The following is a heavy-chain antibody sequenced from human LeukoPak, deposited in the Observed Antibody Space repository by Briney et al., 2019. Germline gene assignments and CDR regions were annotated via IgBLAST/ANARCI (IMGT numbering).Heavy chain of an antibody. J-gene: IGHJ6*02. Sequence: GESLQISCQGSGYSFTTYWIVWVRQMPGKGLEWMGIIYPGDSDTRYSPSFQGQVTISADKSISTTYLQWSSLKASDTAMYYCARQLTSGWSPNYGMDVWGQGTTVTVSS. CDR1: GYSFTTYW. CDR3: ARQLTSGWSPNYGMDV. CDR2: IYPGDSDT. D-gene: IGHD6-19*01. V-gene: IGHV5-51*01.